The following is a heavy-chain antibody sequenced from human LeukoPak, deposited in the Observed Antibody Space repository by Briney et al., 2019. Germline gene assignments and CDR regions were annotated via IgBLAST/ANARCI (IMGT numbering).Heavy chain of an antibody. CDR3: AGQKYYDFWFDP. J-gene: IGHJ5*02. V-gene: IGHV1-18*01. Sequence: GASVKVSCKASGYTFTSYGISWVRQAPGQGLEWMGWISAYNGNTNYAQKLQGSVTMTTDTSTSTAYMELRSLRSDDTAVYYCAGQKYYDFWFDPWGQGTLVTVSS. CDR1: GYTFTSYG. CDR2: ISAYNGNT. D-gene: IGHD3-3*01.